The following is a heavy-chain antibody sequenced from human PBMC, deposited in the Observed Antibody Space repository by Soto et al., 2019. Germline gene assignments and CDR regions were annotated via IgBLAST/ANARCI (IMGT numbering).Heavy chain of an antibody. CDR3: TGEGASGY. J-gene: IGHJ4*02. D-gene: IGHD2-8*02. Sequence: QVQLVESGGGVVQPGRSLRLSCAASGFTVSTHGMHWVSKAPGKGQEWVAVISRDGNTKYYADSVKSRFTISRDNSRNTLFLEMYSMRGDDMAGYYCTGEGASGYWGQGTLVTVSS. CDR1: GFTVSTHG. V-gene: IGHV3-30*03. CDR2: ISRDGNTK.